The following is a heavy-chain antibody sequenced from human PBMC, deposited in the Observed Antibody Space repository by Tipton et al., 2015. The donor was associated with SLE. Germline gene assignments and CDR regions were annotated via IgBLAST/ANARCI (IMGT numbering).Heavy chain of an antibody. CDR2: IYTSGST. CDR3: ARSVTIYLDWFDP. D-gene: IGHD3-3*01. CDR1: GGSISSGSYY. V-gene: IGHV4-61*09. Sequence: TLSLTCTVSGGSISSGSYYWSWIRQPAGKGLEWIGHIYTSGSTNYNPSLKSRVTISLDTSKNQFSLKLSSVTAADTAVYYCARSVTIYLDWFDPWGQGTLVTVSS. J-gene: IGHJ5*02.